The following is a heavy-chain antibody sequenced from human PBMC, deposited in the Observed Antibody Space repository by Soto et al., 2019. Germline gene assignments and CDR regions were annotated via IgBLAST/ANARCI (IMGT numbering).Heavy chain of an antibody. V-gene: IGHV3-33*01. CDR2: IWYDGSNK. Sequence: GGSLRLSCAASGFTFSSYGMHWVRQAPGKGLEWVAVIWYDGSNKYYTDSVKGRFTISRNNSKNRLYLQMNSLRVEDTAVYYCARERAQGDYYPGSRIFDFWGRGTLVTVSS. CDR3: ARERAQGDYYPGSRIFDF. J-gene: IGHJ4*02. D-gene: IGHD3-10*01. CDR1: GFTFSSYG.